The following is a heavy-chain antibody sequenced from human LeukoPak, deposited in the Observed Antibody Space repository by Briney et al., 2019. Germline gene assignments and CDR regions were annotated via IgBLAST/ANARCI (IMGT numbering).Heavy chain of an antibody. Sequence: PGGSLRLSCAASGFTFSGSAMHWVRQAPGKRLEWVSAISGSGGSTYYADSVKGRFTISRDNSKNTLYLQMNSLRAEDTAVYYCAKALTKATDYIDVWGKGTTVTVSS. J-gene: IGHJ6*03. CDR2: ISGSGGST. CDR3: AKALTKATDYIDV. V-gene: IGHV3-23*01. D-gene: IGHD2-2*01. CDR1: GFTFSGSA.